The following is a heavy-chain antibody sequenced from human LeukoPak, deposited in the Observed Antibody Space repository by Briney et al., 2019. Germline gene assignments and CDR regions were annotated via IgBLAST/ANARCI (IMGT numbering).Heavy chain of an antibody. CDR1: GFTFSSYE. J-gene: IGHJ2*01. CDR2: ISSSGSTI. Sequence: PVGSLRPSCAASGFTFSSYEMNWVRQAPGKGLEWVSYISSSGSTIYYADSVKGRFTISRDNAKNSLYLQMNSLRAEDTAVYYCARSLGDWYFDLWGRGTLVTVSS. CDR3: ARSLGDWYFDL. V-gene: IGHV3-48*03. D-gene: IGHD1-26*01.